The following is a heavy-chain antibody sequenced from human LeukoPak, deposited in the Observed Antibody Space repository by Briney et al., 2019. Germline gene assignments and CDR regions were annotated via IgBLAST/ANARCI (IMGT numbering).Heavy chain of an antibody. V-gene: IGHV3-49*03. Sequence: GGSLRLSCTASGFTFGDYAMSWFRQAPGKGLEWVGFIRSKAYGGTTEYAASVKGRFTISRDDSKSIAYLQMNSLKTEDTAVYYCTRWGYFDWLYIPDYWGQGTLVTVSS. CDR3: TRWGYFDWLYIPDY. CDR2: IRSKAYGGTT. J-gene: IGHJ4*02. CDR1: GFTFGDYA. D-gene: IGHD3-9*01.